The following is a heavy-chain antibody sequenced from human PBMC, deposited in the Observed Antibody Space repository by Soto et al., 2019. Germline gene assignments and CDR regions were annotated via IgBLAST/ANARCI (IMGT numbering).Heavy chain of an antibody. J-gene: IGHJ6*02. CDR3: AGGYSSGWYSNYYYYYGMDV. CDR1: GGSISSYY. D-gene: IGHD6-19*01. Sequence: SETLSLTCTVSGGSISSYYWSWIRQPPGKGLEWIGYIYYSGSTNYNPSLKSRVSISVDTSKNQFSLKLSSVTAADTAVYYCAGGYSSGWYSNYYYYYGMDVWGQGTTVTVSS. V-gene: IGHV4-59*01. CDR2: IYYSGST.